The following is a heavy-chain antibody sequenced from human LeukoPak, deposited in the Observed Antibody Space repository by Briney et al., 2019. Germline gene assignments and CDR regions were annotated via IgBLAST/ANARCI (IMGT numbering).Heavy chain of an antibody. CDR3: AREVGVCSSTSCYNWFDP. Sequence: PSETLSLTCTVSGGSISSSSYYWGWIRQPPGKGLEWIGSIYYSGSTYYNPSLKSRVTISVDTSKNQFSLKLSSVTAADTAVYYCAREVGVCSSTSCYNWFDPWGQGTLVTVSS. D-gene: IGHD2-2*01. CDR2: IYYSGST. V-gene: IGHV4-39*07. CDR1: GGSISSSSYY. J-gene: IGHJ5*02.